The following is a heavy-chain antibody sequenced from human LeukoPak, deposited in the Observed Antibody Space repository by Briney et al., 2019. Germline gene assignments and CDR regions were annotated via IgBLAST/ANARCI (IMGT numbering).Heavy chain of an antibody. D-gene: IGHD2-2*01. J-gene: IGHJ6*03. Sequence: SETLSLTCTVSGGSISSYYWSWIRQPAGKGLEWIGRIYTSGSTNYNPSLKSRVTMSVDTSKNQFSLKLSSVTAADTAVYYCAREAEDIVVVPAATYYCYYYMDVWGKGTTVTVSS. CDR3: AREAEDIVVVPAATYYCYYYMDV. CDR2: IYTSGST. V-gene: IGHV4-4*07. CDR1: GGSISSYY.